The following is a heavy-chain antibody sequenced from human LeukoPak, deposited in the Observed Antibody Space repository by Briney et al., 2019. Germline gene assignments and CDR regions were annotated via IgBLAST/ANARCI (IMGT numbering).Heavy chain of an antibody. CDR1: GFTFSSYW. J-gene: IGHJ4*02. V-gene: IGHV3-23*01. CDR2: IGDSGGST. CDR3: GKLSGRYFFDY. Sequence: GGSLRLSCAASGFTFSSYWMHWVRQAPGKGLEWVSGIGDSGGSTYYADSVKGRFTISRDNSKNTLYLQMNNLRAEDTAVYYCGKLSGRYFFDYWGQGTLVTVSS. D-gene: IGHD1-26*01.